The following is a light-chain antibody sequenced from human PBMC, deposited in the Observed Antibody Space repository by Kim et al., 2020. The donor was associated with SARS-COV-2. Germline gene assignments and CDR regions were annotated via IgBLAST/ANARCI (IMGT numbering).Light chain of an antibody. CDR2: GDK. CDR1: SLRGNY. V-gene: IGLV3-19*01. Sequence: ALGQTVTSTCQGDSLRGNYASWFQQKSGQAPILVIYGDKNRPSGIPDRFSGSGSGNTASLTITGAQAEDEADYYCNSRDSSGNHVLFGGGTQLTVL. J-gene: IGLJ3*02. CDR3: NSRDSSGNHVL.